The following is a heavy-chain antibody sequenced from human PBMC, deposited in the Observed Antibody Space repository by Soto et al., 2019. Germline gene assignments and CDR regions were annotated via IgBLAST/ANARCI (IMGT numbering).Heavy chain of an antibody. D-gene: IGHD3-22*01. CDR2: IWYDGNKK. Sequence: GGSLRLSCVTSGFTFSDFVMQWVRQAPGKGLEWVAVIWYDGNKKYYGDSVRGRFTISRDNSKNTLYLEMNSLRAEDTAVYYCVVDTSGLLDYWGQGTQVTVSS. CDR3: VVDTSGLLDY. J-gene: IGHJ4*02. CDR1: GFTFSDFV. V-gene: IGHV3-33*03.